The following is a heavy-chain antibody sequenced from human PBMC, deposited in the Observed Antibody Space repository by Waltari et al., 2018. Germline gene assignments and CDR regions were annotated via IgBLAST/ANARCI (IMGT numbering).Heavy chain of an antibody. V-gene: IGHV3-30*04. CDR1: GFTFSSDA. D-gene: IGHD5-18*01. CDR3: ASEGNSYGAFDI. J-gene: IGHJ3*02. Sequence: QVQLVESGGGVVQPGRSLRLSCAASGFTFSSDAMHWVRQAPGKGLEWVAIITYDGSNQYYADSVRGRFTISRDNSKHTLYLQMNNLRTEDTAVFYCASEGNSYGAFDIWGQGTMVTVSS. CDR2: ITYDGSNQ.